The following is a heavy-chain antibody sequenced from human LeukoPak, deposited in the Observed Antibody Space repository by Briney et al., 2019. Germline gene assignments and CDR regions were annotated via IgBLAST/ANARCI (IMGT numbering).Heavy chain of an antibody. Sequence: GGSLRLSGAASGFTFTNYGMNWVRQAPGKGLEWVSSISSSSSYIYYADSVKGRFTISRDNAKNSLYLQMNSLRAEDTAVYYCARAAIKNYDFWSGYHERNKNYYYMDVWGKGTTVTVSS. CDR2: ISSSSSYI. CDR1: GFTFTNYG. J-gene: IGHJ6*03. CDR3: ARAAIKNYDFWSGYHERNKNYYYMDV. V-gene: IGHV3-21*01. D-gene: IGHD3-3*01.